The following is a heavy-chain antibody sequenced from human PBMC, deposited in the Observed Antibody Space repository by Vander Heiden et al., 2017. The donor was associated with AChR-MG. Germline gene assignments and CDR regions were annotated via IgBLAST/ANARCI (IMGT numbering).Heavy chain of an antibody. J-gene: IGHJ3*01. V-gene: IGHV5-51*01. D-gene: IGHD3-16*01. CDR3: ARQASFGGSGQAFDL. CDR1: GYSFTSYW. CDR2: IYPSDSDT. Sequence: EVQLVQSGAEVKKPGESLEISCQGSGYSFTSYWIGWVRQMPGKGLEWMGIIYPSDSDTKYSPSFQGQVTISADKSITTAYLQWSSLKASDTAMYYCARQASFGGSGQAFDLWGQGTMVTVSS.